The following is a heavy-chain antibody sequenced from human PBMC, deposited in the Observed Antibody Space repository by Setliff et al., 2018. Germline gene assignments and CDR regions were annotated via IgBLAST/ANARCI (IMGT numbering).Heavy chain of an antibody. CDR2: IYSGGST. CDR3: ARDKGIAAAGTGYYYGMDV. Sequence: PGGSLRLSCAASGFTFSSYAMSWVRQAPGKGLEWVSVIYSGGSTYYADSVKGRFTISRDNSKNTLYLQMNSLRAEDTAVYYCARDKGIAAAGTGYYYGMDVWGQGTTVTVS. J-gene: IGHJ6*02. D-gene: IGHD6-13*01. V-gene: IGHV3-53*01. CDR1: GFTFSSYA.